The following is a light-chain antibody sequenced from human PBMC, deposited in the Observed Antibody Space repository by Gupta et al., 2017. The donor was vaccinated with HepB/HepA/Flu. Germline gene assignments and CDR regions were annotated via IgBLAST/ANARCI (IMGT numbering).Light chain of an antibody. CDR3: QAWDSSTVV. CDR2: QDR. Sequence: SYELTQPPSVSVSPGQTASITCSGDKLGDKYASWYQQKPGQSHVLVIYQDRKRPSGIPERFSCSNSGNTATLTISGTQAMDESDYYCQAWDSSTVVFGGGTNLTVL. J-gene: IGLJ2*01. CDR1: KLGDKY. V-gene: IGLV3-1*01.